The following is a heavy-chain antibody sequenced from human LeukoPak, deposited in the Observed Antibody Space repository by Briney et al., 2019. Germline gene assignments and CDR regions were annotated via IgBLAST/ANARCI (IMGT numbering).Heavy chain of an antibody. CDR3: ARVPGYCSSTSCYTAGGGNWFDP. J-gene: IGHJ5*02. V-gene: IGHV4-38-2*02. D-gene: IGHD2-2*02. Sequence: SETLSLTCTVSGYSISSGYYWGWIRQPPGKGLEWIGSIYHSGGTYYNPSLKSRVTISVDTSKNQFSLKLSSVTAADTAVYYCARVPGYCSSTSCYTAGGGNWFDPWGQGTLVTVSS. CDR2: IYHSGGT. CDR1: GYSISSGYY.